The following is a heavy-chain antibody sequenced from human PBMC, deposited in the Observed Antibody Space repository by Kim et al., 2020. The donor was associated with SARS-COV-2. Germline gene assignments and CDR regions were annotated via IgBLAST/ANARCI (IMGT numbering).Heavy chain of an antibody. CDR2: INPSGGST. CDR1: GYTFTSYY. CDR3: AREGPPSKNEEYAFDI. J-gene: IGHJ3*02. Sequence: ASVKVSCKASGYTFTSYYMHWVRQAPGQGLEWMGIINPSGGSTSYAQKFQGRVTMTRDTSTSTVYMELSSLRSEDTAVYYCAREGPPSKNEEYAFDIWGQGTMVTVSS. D-gene: IGHD2-2*01. V-gene: IGHV1-46*01.